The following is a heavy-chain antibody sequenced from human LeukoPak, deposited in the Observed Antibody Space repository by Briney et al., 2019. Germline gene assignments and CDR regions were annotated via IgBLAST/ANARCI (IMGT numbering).Heavy chain of an antibody. J-gene: IGHJ4*01. CDR1: GFTFSNSW. Sequence: GGSLRLSCAASGFTFSNSWMTWVRQAPGKGLERVANIKEDGSETYYVGSVRGRFTISRDNAKNSVYLEMNSLRAEDAAVYFCARDRGWQQFDYWGQGTLVTVSS. CDR3: ARDRGWQQFDY. V-gene: IGHV3-7*01. D-gene: IGHD5-24*01. CDR2: IKEDGSET.